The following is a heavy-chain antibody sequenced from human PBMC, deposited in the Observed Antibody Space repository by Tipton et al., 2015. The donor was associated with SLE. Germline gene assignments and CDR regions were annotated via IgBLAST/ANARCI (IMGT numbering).Heavy chain of an antibody. CDR3: ARTPTGRGWFDP. J-gene: IGHJ5*02. V-gene: IGHV3-21*01. CDR2: ISSSSSYI. Sequence: SLRLSCAASGFTFSSYGIHWVRQAPGKGLEWVSSISSSSSYIYYADSVKGRFTISRDNAKNSLYLQMNSLRAEDTAVYYCARTPTGRGWFDPWGQGTLVTVSS. CDR1: GFTFSSYG.